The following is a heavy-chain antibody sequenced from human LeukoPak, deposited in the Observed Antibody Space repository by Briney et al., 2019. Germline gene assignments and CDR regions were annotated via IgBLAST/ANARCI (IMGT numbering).Heavy chain of an antibody. D-gene: IGHD6-13*01. Sequence: ASVKVSCKASGGTFSSYAISWVRQAPGQGLEWMGGIIPIFGTANYAQKFQGRVTITADKSTSTAYMELSSLRSEDTAVYYCGHSSSWDNWLDPWGQGTLVTVSS. J-gene: IGHJ5*02. CDR3: GHSSSWDNWLDP. V-gene: IGHV1-69*06. CDR2: IIPIFGTA. CDR1: GGTFSSYA.